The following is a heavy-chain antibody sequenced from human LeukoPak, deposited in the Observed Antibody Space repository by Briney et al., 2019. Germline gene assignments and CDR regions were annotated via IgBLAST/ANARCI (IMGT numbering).Heavy chain of an antibody. J-gene: IGHJ4*02. CDR3: ARDGDGGYSYGHIDY. Sequence: ASVKVSCKASGYTFTNYYMHWVRQAPGQGLEWMGIIDPSGGSTSYAHQFQGRVTMTRDTSTTTVYMEVSSLRSEDTAVFYCARDGDGGYSYGHIDYWRQGSRVTVSS. D-gene: IGHD5-18*01. CDR1: GYTFTNYY. CDR2: IDPSGGST. V-gene: IGHV1-46*01.